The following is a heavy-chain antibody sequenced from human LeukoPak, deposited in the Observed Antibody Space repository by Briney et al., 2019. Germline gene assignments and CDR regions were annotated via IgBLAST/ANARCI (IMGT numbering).Heavy chain of an antibody. V-gene: IGHV3-23*01. CDR1: GFAFSAYA. Sequence: PGGSLRLSCAASGFAFSAYAMTWVRQAPGKGLEWVSVIVDTGGSTYYADSVKGRFIISRDNSKNTLYLQMNSLRAEDTAVYYCAKVGRGFGRRQDFDYWGQGTLVTVSS. CDR2: IVDTGGST. CDR3: AKVGRGFGRRQDFDY. D-gene: IGHD2-15*01. J-gene: IGHJ4*02.